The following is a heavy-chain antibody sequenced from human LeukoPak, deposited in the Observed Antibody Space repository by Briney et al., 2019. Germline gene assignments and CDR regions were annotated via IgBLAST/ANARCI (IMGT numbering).Heavy chain of an antibody. CDR2: IHTSGST. V-gene: IGHV4-61*02. D-gene: IGHD3-16*01. Sequence: PSETLSLTCTVSGGSIRSGSYYWSWIRQPAGKGLEFIGRIHTSGSTNYNPSLKSRVTISVDTSKNQFSLKVSSVTAADTALTYCASFDYDLYYFDYWGQGILVTVSS. J-gene: IGHJ4*02. CDR1: GGSIRSGSYY. CDR3: ASFDYDLYYFDY.